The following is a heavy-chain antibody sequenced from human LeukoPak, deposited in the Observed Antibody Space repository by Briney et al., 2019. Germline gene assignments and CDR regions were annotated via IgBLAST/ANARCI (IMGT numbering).Heavy chain of an antibody. Sequence: PGGSLRLSCAASGFTVSNNYMSWVRQAPGKGLEWVSIINNGGSTYYADSVKGRFTMSRDNSKNTLYLQMNSLRAEDTAVYYCARAVSNDYAAHWGQGTLVTVSS. CDR3: ARAVSNDYAAH. CDR1: GFTVSNNY. V-gene: IGHV3-53*01. D-gene: IGHD4-17*01. J-gene: IGHJ4*02. CDR2: INNGGST.